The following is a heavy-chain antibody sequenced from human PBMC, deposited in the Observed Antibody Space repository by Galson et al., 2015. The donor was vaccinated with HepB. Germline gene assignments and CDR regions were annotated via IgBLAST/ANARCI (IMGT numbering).Heavy chain of an antibody. CDR3: ARAKGLLGEPEYYFDY. J-gene: IGHJ4*02. D-gene: IGHD2-15*01. V-gene: IGHV3-21*01. CDR2: ISSSSSYI. Sequence: SLRLSCAASGFTFSSYSMNWVRQAPGEGLEWVSSISSSSSYIYYADSVKGRFTISRDNAKNSLYLQMNSLRAEDTAVYYCARAKGLLGEPEYYFDYWGQGTLVTVSS. CDR1: GFTFSSYS.